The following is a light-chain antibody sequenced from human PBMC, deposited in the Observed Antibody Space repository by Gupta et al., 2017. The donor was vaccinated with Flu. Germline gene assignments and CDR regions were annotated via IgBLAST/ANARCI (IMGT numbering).Light chain of an antibody. CDR1: ESLLHSNGMTY. J-gene: IGKJ1*01. V-gene: IGKV2D-29*01. CDR2: EVS. Sequence: DIVMTQPPLSLFVTPGQPASLSCRSSESLLHSNGMTYFFWYKQNPGHPPQLLIYEVSKGFSGVPDRFSGSGAGTDFTLHSSRGEDEDVGIYYWMRSIYLRTFGQGTKVEIK. CDR3: MRSIYLRT.